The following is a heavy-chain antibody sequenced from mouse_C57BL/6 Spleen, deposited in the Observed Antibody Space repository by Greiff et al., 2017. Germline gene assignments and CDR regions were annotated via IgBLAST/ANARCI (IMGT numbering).Heavy chain of an antibody. CDR3: ARHYSNYVTAY. V-gene: IGHV1-50*01. CDR2: IDPSDSYT. CDR1: GFTFTSSW. D-gene: IGHD2-5*01. Sequence: VKLLQPGAELVKPGASVKLSCKASGFTFTSSWMQWVKQRPGQGLEWIGEIDPSDSYTNYNQKFKGKATLTENANSSTAYMQLSSLTSEDAAVYYCARHYSNYVTAYWGQGTLVTVSA. J-gene: IGHJ3*01.